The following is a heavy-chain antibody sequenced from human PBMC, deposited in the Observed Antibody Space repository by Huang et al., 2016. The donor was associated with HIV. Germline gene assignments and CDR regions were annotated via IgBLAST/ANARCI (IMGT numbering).Heavy chain of an antibody. V-gene: IGHV4-39*01. J-gene: IGHJ6*03. CDR2: IYYNGST. CDR3: ARHREGPVAYYSGWGSHLNYMDV. Sequence: QLLLQESGPGLVKPSEALALTCAVSGGSIRSSDYHWGWIRQPPGKGLEWIGSIYYNGSTHYRPSLKSRVTIAVDTSKNRFFLNLTSMTAADTAVYYCARHREGPVAYYSGWGSHLNYMDVWGRGRTVVVSS. CDR1: GGSIRSSDYH. D-gene: IGHD3-10*01.